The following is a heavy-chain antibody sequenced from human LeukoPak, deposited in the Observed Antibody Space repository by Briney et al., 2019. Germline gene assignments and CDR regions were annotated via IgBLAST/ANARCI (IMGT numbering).Heavy chain of an antibody. CDR3: AREAEITRFDY. V-gene: IGHV4-61*02. J-gene: IGHJ4*02. CDR1: GVSISRGSHY. CDR2: IHTIGNT. D-gene: IGHD5-24*01. Sequence: PSETLSLTCTVSGVSISRGSHYWSWIRQPAGKGLEWIGRIHTIGNTNYNPSLKSRVTISVDKSKNQFSLQLNSVTPEDTAVYCCAREAEITRFDYWGQGTLVTVSS.